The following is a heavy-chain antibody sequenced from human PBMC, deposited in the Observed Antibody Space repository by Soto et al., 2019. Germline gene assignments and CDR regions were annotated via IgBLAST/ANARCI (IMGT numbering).Heavy chain of an antibody. CDR2: IKSKVDGGTT. CDR3: NTGGYFLDY. D-gene: IGHD3-22*01. CDR1: GFTFSNAW. Sequence: GGSLRLSCAGSGFTFSNAWMNWVRQAPGKGLEWVGRIKSKVDGGTTDYAAPVKGRFIISRDDSKNMVSLQMNSLKTEDTAVYYCNTGGYFLDYWGQGTLVTVSS. V-gene: IGHV3-15*07. J-gene: IGHJ4*02.